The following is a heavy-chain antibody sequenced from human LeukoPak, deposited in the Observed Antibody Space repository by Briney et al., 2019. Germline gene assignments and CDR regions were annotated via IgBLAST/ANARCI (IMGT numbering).Heavy chain of an antibody. V-gene: IGHV1-18*01. J-gene: IGHJ6*03. D-gene: IGHD1-26*01. CDR1: GYTFTSYG. Sequence: ASVKVSCKASGYTFTSYGICWVRQAPGQGLEWMGWISVYNGNTNYAQKLQGRVTMTTDTSTSTAYMELRSLRSDDTAVYYCARAGGSYYYFYYMDVWGKGTTVTVSS. CDR2: ISVYNGNT. CDR3: ARAGGSYYYFYYMDV.